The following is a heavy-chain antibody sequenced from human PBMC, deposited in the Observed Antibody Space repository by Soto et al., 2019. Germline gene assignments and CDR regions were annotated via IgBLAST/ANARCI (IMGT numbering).Heavy chain of an antibody. V-gene: IGHV4-31*03. J-gene: IGHJ4*02. D-gene: IGHD2-2*01. Sequence: QVQLQESGPGLVKPSQTLSLTCTVSGGSISSGGYYWSWIRQHPGKGLEWIGYIYYSGSAYYNPSLKSRVTISVDTSKNQFSLKLSSVTAADTAVYYCAREGPAAMSNFDYWGQGTLVTVSS. CDR2: IYYSGSA. CDR3: AREGPAAMSNFDY. CDR1: GGSISSGGYY.